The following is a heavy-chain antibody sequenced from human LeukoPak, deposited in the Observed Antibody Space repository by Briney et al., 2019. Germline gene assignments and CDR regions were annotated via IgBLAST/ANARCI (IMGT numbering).Heavy chain of an antibody. CDR2: LYISGST. CDR3: ARDPGTGYPIDY. V-gene: IGHV3-53*01. CDR1: GFSVSSNY. J-gene: IGHJ4*02. Sequence: GGSLRLSCAASGFSVSSNYMSWVRQAPGKGLEWISVLYISGSTYYADSVKGRFTISRDNSKNTLFLQMNSLGADDTAVYYCARDPGTGYPIDYWGQGTLVTVSS. D-gene: IGHD3-9*01.